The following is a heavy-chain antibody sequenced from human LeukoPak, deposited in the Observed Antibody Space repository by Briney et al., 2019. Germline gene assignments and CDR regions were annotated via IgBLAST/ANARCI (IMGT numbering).Heavy chain of an antibody. CDR3: ARDTSYGMDV. Sequence: GGSLRLSCAASGFTLGSYWMHWVRQAPGKGLVWLSRINTDGGGASYADSVKGRFTSSRDNAKNTLYLQMNSLRAEDTAVYYCARDTSYGMDVWGQGTTVTVSS. J-gene: IGHJ6*02. V-gene: IGHV3-74*01. CDR1: GFTLGSYW. CDR2: INTDGGGA.